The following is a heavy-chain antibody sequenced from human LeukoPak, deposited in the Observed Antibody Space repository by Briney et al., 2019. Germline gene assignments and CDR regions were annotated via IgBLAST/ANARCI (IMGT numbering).Heavy chain of an antibody. CDR3: ATSDCSGGSCYSVGGY. Sequence: GGSLRLSCAASGFTFSSYAMSWVRQAPGKGLEWVSVIYSGGSTYYADSVKGRFTISRDNSKNTLYLQMNSLRADDTAVYYCATSDCSGGSCYSVGGYWGQGTLVTVSS. J-gene: IGHJ4*02. V-gene: IGHV3-66*01. CDR1: GFTFSSYA. CDR2: IYSGGST. D-gene: IGHD2-15*01.